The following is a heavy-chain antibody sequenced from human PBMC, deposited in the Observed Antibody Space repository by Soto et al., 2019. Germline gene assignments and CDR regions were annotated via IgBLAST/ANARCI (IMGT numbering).Heavy chain of an antibody. J-gene: IGHJ4*02. D-gene: IGHD1-26*01. CDR3: ARDFSVGARKGRGTFDY. CDR1: GYTFTSYG. Sequence: QVQLVQSGAEVKKPGASVKVSCKASGYTFTSYGISWVRQAPGQGLEWMGWISAYNGNTNYAQKLQGRVIMTTDTSTSTAYMELRSLRSDDTAVYYCARDFSVGARKGRGTFDYWGQGTLVTVSS. CDR2: ISAYNGNT. V-gene: IGHV1-18*04.